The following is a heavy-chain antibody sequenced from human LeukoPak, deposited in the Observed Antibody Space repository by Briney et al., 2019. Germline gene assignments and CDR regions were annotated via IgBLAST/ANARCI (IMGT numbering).Heavy chain of an antibody. V-gene: IGHV4-39*01. CDR2: IYYSGST. J-gene: IGHJ4*02. CDR1: GGSISSSSYY. CDR3: ARLSGGTQWLAPFDY. D-gene: IGHD6-19*01. Sequence: SETLSLSCTVSGGSISSSSYYWGWIRQPPGKGLEWIGTIYYSGSTYYNASLKSRLTISVDTSKNQFSLKLSSVTAADRAVYYCARLSGGTQWLAPFDYWGQGTLVTVSS.